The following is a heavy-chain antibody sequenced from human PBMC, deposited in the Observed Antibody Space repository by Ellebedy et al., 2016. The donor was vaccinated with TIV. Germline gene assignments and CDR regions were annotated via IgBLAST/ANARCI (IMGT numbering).Heavy chain of an antibody. CDR2: ISTSSII. CDR3: AAKGSGYFDL. V-gene: IGHV3-48*04. D-gene: IGHD1-26*01. J-gene: IGHJ2*01. CDR1: GFTFSSYS. Sequence: PGGSLRLSCAASGFTFSSYSMNWVRQAPGKGLEWVSSISTSSIIYYADSVKGRFTISRDNAKNTLYLQMNSLRAEDTAVYYCAAKGSGYFDLWGRGTLVTVSS.